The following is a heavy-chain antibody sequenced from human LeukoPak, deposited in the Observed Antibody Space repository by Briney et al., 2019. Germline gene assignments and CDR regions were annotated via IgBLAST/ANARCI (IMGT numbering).Heavy chain of an antibody. CDR3: AKDPNLRAIWFGTFDY. CDR2: IIPILGIA. CDR1: GGTFSSYA. Sequence: VASVNVSCTASGGTFSSYAISWVRQAPGQGLEWMGRIIPILGIANYAQKFQGRVTITADKSTSTAYMELSSLRSEDTAVYYCAKDPNLRAIWFGTFDYWGQGTLVTVSS. V-gene: IGHV1-69*04. D-gene: IGHD3-10*01. J-gene: IGHJ4*02.